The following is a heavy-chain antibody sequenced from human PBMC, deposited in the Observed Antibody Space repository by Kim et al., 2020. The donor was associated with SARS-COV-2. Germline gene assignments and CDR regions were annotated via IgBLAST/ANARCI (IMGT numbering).Heavy chain of an antibody. J-gene: IGHJ4*02. V-gene: IGHV3-30-3*01. CDR1: GFTFSSYA. Sequence: GGSLRLSCAASGFTFSSYAMHWVRQAPGKGLEWVAVISYDGSNKYYADSVKGRFTISRDNSKNTLYLQMNSLRAEDTAVYYCARGLRVGSGYGIVDYWGQGTLVTVSS. D-gene: IGHD3-22*01. CDR3: ARGLRVGSGYGIVDY. CDR2: ISYDGSNK.